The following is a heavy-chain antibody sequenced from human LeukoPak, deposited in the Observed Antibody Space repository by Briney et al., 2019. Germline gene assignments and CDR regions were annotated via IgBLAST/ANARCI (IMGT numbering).Heavy chain of an antibody. CDR3: AREGTGGIDY. CDR2: INPNSGGT. V-gene: IGHV1-2*06. J-gene: IGHJ4*02. D-gene: IGHD7-27*01. CDR1: GYTFTSYG. Sequence: ASVKVSCKASGYTFTSYGISWVRQAPGQGLEWMGRINPNSGGTNYAQKFQGRVTMTRDTSISTAYMELSRLRSDDTAVYYCAREGTGGIDYWGQGTLVTVSS.